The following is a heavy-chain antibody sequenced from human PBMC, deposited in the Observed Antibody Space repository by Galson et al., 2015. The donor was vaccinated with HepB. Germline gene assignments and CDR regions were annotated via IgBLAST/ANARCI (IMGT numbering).Heavy chain of an antibody. CDR2: ISGSGGST. J-gene: IGHJ2*01. CDR3: AKSYVDIVLIAPSNWYFDL. Sequence: LRLSCAASGFTFSSYAMSWVRQAPGKGLEWVSAISGSGGSTYYADSVKGRFTISRDNSKNTLYLQMNSLRAEDTAVYYCAKSYVDIVLIAPSNWYFDLWGRGTLVTVSS. CDR1: GFTFSSYA. D-gene: IGHD2-8*02. V-gene: IGHV3-23*01.